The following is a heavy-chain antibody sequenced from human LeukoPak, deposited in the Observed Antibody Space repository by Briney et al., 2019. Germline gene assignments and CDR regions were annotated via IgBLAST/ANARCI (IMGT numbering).Heavy chain of an antibody. CDR2: ISWDGDST. CDR3: AKAGRLGELSSPFDY. Sequence: GGSLRLSCAASGFTFDDYAMHWVRQAPGKGLEWVSLISWDGDSTYYADSVKGRFTISRDNSKNSLYLQMNSLRAEDTALYYCAKAGRLGELSSPFDYWGQGTLVTVSS. V-gene: IGHV3-43D*03. CDR1: GFTFDDYA. D-gene: IGHD3-16*02. J-gene: IGHJ4*02.